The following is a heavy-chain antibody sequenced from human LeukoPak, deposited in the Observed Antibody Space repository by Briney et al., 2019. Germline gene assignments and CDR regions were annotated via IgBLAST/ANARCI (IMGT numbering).Heavy chain of an antibody. V-gene: IGHV1-69*05. J-gene: IGHJ4*02. CDR3: ASNYDSSGYYGY. Sequence: ASVKVSCKASGGTFSSYAISWVRQAPGQGLEWMGGIIPIFGTANHAQKFQGRVTITTDESTSTAYMELSSLRSEDTAVYYCASNYDSSGYYGYWGQGTLVTVSS. CDR1: GGTFSSYA. CDR2: IIPIFGTA. D-gene: IGHD3-22*01.